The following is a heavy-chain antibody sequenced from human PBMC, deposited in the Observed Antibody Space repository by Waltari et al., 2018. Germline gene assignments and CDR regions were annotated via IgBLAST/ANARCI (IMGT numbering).Heavy chain of an antibody. CDR2: IGSSGSTI. V-gene: IGHV3-48*03. CDR1: GFTFSEYE. D-gene: IGHD2-15*01. Sequence: EVQLVESGGTLAQPGGSLRLSCVASGFTFSEYEMNRVRQVPGKGLEWVSYIGSSGSTIYYADSVRGRFTISRDNAKNSLYLEMSSLRAEDTALYYCARDGGAYCNGGNCSPFEQWGQGTLVTVSS. CDR3: ARDGGAYCNGGNCSPFEQ. J-gene: IGHJ4*02.